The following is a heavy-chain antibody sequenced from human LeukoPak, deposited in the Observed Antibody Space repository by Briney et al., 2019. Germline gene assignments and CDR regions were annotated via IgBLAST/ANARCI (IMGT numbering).Heavy chain of an antibody. CDR2: IIPIYDPV. V-gene: IGHV1-69*15. D-gene: IGHD2-21*02. J-gene: IGHJ4*02. CDR1: GGTLSSYA. Sequence: SVKVSCKASGGTLSSYAFSWMRQAPGQGLEWMGRIIPIYDPVDYAQRFQGRVTITADESTNTVYMELNSLTFEDAAVYYCAREPLGCGGDCHFDYWGQGTLVTVSS. CDR3: AREPLGCGGDCHFDY.